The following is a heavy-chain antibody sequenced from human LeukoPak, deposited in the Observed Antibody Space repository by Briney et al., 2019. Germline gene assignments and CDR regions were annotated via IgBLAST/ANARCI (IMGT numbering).Heavy chain of an antibody. CDR1: GGSISSYY. J-gene: IGHJ4*02. V-gene: IGHV4-59*08. CDR3: ARHGSGDSSGWYGKED. CDR2: IYYSGGT. Sequence: SETLSPTCTVSGGSISSYYWSWIRQPPGKGLEWIGYIYYSGGTNYNPSLKSRVTISVDTSKNQFSLKLSSVTAADTAVYYCARHGSGDSSGWYGKEDWGQGTLVTVSS. D-gene: IGHD6-19*01.